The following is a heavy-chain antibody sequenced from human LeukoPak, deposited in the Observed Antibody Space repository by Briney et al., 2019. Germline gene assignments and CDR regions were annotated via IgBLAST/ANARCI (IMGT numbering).Heavy chain of an antibody. CDR2: MSSDGSNK. V-gene: IGHV3-30*03. D-gene: IGHD6-19*01. Sequence: PGGSLRLSCAASGFTFSSYGMHWVRQAPGKGLEWVAVMSSDGSNKYYADSVKGRFTISRDNSRNTMYLQMNSLRAEDTAVYYCARALSSGWSHAFDIWGQGTMVTVSS. CDR3: ARALSSGWSHAFDI. J-gene: IGHJ3*02. CDR1: GFTFSSYG.